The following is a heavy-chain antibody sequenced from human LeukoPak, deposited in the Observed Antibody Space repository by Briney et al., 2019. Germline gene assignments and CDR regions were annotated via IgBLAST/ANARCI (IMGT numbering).Heavy chain of an antibody. D-gene: IGHD5-12*01. Sequence: SETLSLTCTVSGGSISSYYWSWIRQPPGKGLEWIGYIYYSGSTNYNPSLKSRVTISVDTSKNQFSLKLSSVTAADTAVYYCASPSPWNSGYAPSYAFDIWGQGTMVTVSS. J-gene: IGHJ3*02. CDR2: IYYSGST. CDR1: GGSISSYY. CDR3: ASPSPWNSGYAPSYAFDI. V-gene: IGHV4-59*01.